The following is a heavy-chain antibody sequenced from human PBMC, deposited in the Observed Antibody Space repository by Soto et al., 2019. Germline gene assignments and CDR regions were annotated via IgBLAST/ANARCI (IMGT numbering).Heavy chain of an antibody. J-gene: IGHJ4*02. CDR2: ISYDGSNQ. Sequence: QVQLVESGGGVVQPGRSLRLSCAASGFTFSSYGMHWVRQAPGKGLEWVAIISYDGSNQYYADSVKGRLTISRDNSKNTLYLQMNSLRADDTAVYYCAKALGELSPESYDHWGQGVLVTVSS. CDR3: AKALGELSPESYDH. V-gene: IGHV3-30*18. D-gene: IGHD3-16*02. CDR1: GFTFSSYG.